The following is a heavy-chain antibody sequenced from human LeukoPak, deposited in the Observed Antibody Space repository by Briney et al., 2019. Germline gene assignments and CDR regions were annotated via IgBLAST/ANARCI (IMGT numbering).Heavy chain of an antibody. CDR1: GGSISSSSYY. V-gene: IGHV4-39*01. CDR3: ARRFLSNYVYYFDY. CDR2: IYHSGST. J-gene: IGHJ4*02. D-gene: IGHD4-11*01. Sequence: PSETLSLTCTVSGGSISSSSYYWGWIRQPPGKGLEWIGSIYHSGSTYYNPSLKSRVTISVDTSKNQFSLKLSSVTAADTAVYYCARRFLSNYVYYFDYWGQGTLVTVSS.